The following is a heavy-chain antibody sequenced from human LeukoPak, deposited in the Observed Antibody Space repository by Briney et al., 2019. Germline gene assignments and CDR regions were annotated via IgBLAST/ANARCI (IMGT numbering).Heavy chain of an antibody. J-gene: IGHJ3*02. CDR2: TYYGSSKWNY. Sequence: SQTLSLTCAISGDSVSSSSIAWNWIRQSPSRGLEWLGRTYYGSSKWNYEYAVSVKSRINVNLDAFRDQLSLQLNSVTPEDTAVYYCARGRYSGFDIWGQGTMVTVSS. CDR3: ARGRYSGFDI. V-gene: IGHV6-1*01. CDR1: GDSVSSSSIA. D-gene: IGHD2-21*01.